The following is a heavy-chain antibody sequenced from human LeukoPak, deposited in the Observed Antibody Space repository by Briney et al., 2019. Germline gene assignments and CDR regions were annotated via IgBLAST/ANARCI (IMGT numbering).Heavy chain of an antibody. V-gene: IGHV3-30*02. Sequence: GGSLRLSCAASGFTFSSYGMHWVRQAPGKGLEWVSFISYDGSNKYYADSVKGRFTISRDNSNNTLYLQMNSLRAEDTAVYYCAKDSTHYRVWDDYDSSGLYYWGQGTLVTVSS. D-gene: IGHD3-22*01. CDR2: ISYDGSNK. CDR1: GFTFSSYG. CDR3: AKDSTHYRVWDDYDSSGLYY. J-gene: IGHJ4*02.